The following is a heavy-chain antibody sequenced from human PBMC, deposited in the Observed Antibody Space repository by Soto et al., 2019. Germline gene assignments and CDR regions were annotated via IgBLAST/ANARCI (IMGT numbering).Heavy chain of an antibody. CDR1: GFTFSSYA. D-gene: IGHD3-10*01. J-gene: IGHJ3*02. V-gene: IGHV3-23*01. CDR2: ISGSGGST. Sequence: EVQLLESGGGLVQPGGSLRLSCAASGFTFSSYAMSWVRQAPGKGLEWVSAISGSGGSTYYADSVKGRFTISRDNSKNPLYLHMNSLRAEDTAVYYCAKVRTIRSRKFGESRSSAFDIWGQGTMVTVSS. CDR3: AKVRTIRSRKFGESRSSAFDI.